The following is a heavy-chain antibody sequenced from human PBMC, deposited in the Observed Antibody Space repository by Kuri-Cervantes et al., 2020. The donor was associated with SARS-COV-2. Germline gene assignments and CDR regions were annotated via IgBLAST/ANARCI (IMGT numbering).Heavy chain of an antibody. Sequence: SVKVSCKASGVNLSSYAIAWVRQAPGQGLEWMGRIIPIYGTTNCAQKVQGRVTITADESTNTAYMEMSSLRSEDTAIYYCAGDAMIITLFGLENWVDAWGQGTLVTVSS. J-gene: IGHJ5*02. D-gene: IGHD3/OR15-3a*01. V-gene: IGHV1-69*13. CDR2: IIPIYGTT. CDR1: GVNLSSYA. CDR3: AGDAMIITLFGLENWVDA.